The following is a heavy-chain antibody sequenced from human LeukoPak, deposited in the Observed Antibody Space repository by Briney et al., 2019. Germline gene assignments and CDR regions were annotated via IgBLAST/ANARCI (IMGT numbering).Heavy chain of an antibody. CDR3: ARMAYDSSGYRYFDL. CDR1: GYSFTSYW. D-gene: IGHD3-22*01. CDR2: ITPSDSYT. Sequence: GESLRISCKGSGYSFTSYWISWVRQMPGKGLEWMGRITPSDSYTNYSPSFQGHVTISADKSISTAYLQWSNLKASDTAMYYCARMAYDSSGYRYFDLWGRGTLVTVSS. V-gene: IGHV5-10-1*01. J-gene: IGHJ2*01.